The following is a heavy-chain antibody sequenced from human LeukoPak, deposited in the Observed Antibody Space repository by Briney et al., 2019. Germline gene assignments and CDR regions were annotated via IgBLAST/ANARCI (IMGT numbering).Heavy chain of an antibody. V-gene: IGHV1-18*01. Sequence: ASVKVSCKASGYTFTSYGISWVRQAPGQGLEWMGWISAYNGNTNYAQNLQGRVTMTTDKSTSTAYMELRSLRSDDTAVYYCAREGSRAANPGAYYFDYWGQGTLVTVSS. CDR1: GYTFTSYG. CDR3: AREGSRAANPGAYYFDY. CDR2: ISAYNGNT. D-gene: IGHD6-13*01. J-gene: IGHJ4*02.